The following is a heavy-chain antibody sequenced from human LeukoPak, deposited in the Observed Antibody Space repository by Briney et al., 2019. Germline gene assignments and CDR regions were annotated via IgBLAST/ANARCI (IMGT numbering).Heavy chain of an antibody. Sequence: SETLSLTCTVSGGSISSSSYYWGWIRQPPGKGLEWIGSIYYSGSTYYNPSLKSRVTISVDTSRNQFSLKLSSVTAADTAVYYCARVSYYYDREAFDIWGQGTMVTVSS. J-gene: IGHJ3*02. CDR1: GGSISSSSYY. CDR2: IYYSGST. D-gene: IGHD3-22*01. V-gene: IGHV4-39*07. CDR3: ARVSYYYDREAFDI.